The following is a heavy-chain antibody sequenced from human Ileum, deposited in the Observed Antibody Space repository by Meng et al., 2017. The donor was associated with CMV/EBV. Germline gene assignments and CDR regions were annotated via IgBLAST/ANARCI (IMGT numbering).Heavy chain of an antibody. CDR3: ATTYSDGDWNFDY. J-gene: IGHJ4*02. D-gene: IGHD1-26*01. CDR1: ADCLSTYS. V-gene: IGHV4-4*07. Sequence: RVPGPAIVKPAESLSLTCLVFADCLSTYSCQWSRQPAGKGMEWIGRLYTTGTNKYNPSLMSRLTMSLDTSKSQFSLNLRSLTAADTAVYYCATTYSDGDWNFDYWGQGTLVTVSS. CDR2: LYTTGTN.